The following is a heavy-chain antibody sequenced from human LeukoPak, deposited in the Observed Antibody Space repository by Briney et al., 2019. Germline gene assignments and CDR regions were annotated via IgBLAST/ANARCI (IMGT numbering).Heavy chain of an antibody. D-gene: IGHD2-2*01. CDR2: ISSSSSYI. CDR3: ARGAIRGYCSSTSCYRKFDP. V-gene: IGHV3-21*01. Sequence: GGSLRLSCAASGFTFSSYSMNWVRQAPGKGLEWVSSISSSSSYIYYADSVKGRFTISRDNAKNSLYLQMNSPRAEDTAVYYCARGAIRGYCSSTSCYRKFDPWGQGTLVTVSS. CDR1: GFTFSSYS. J-gene: IGHJ5*02.